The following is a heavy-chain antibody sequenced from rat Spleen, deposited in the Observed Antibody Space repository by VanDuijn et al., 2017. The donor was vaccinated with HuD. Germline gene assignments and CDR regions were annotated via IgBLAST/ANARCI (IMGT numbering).Heavy chain of an antibody. Sequence: EVQLVESGGGLVQPGESLKLSCVASGFTFSGYWMYWIRQAPGEGLEWISSISPDGGSTYYRDSVKGRFTISRDNAKSSLYLQMDSLRSEDTATYYCTTRQYSGDYWGQGVMVTVSS. V-gene: IGHV5-58*01. CDR2: ISPDGGST. CDR1: GFTFSGYW. CDR3: TTRQYSGDY. D-gene: IGHD4-2*01. J-gene: IGHJ2*01.